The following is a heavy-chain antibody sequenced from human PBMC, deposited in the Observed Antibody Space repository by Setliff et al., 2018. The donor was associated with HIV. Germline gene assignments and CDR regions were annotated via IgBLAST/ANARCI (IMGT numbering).Heavy chain of an antibody. CDR1: GGSISTGGYY. J-gene: IGHJ6*03. D-gene: IGHD4-17*01. Sequence: SETLSLTCSVSGGSISTGGYYWSWIRQHPGEGLEWIGYIYYSGSTYYYPSLKSRVTISVDTSKNQFSLKLSSVTAADTAVYFCARSRGGTTRGYMDVWGKGTTVTVSS. CDR2: IYYSGST. V-gene: IGHV4-31*03. CDR3: ARSRGGTTRGYMDV.